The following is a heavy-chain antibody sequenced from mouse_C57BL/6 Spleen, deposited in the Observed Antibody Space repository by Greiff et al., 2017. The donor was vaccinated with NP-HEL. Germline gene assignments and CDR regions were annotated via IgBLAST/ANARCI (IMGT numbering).Heavy chain of an antibody. CDR1: GYTFTSYW. CDR3: ARNYYGSRESFAY. V-gene: IGHV1-69*01. Sequence: QVQLQQPGAELVMPGASVKLSCKASGYTFTSYWMHWVKQRPGQGLEWIGEIDPSDSYTNYNQKFKGKSTLTVDKSSITAYMQLSSLTSEDSAVYYCARNYYGSRESFAYWGQGPLVTVSA. CDR2: IDPSDSYT. D-gene: IGHD1-1*01. J-gene: IGHJ3*01.